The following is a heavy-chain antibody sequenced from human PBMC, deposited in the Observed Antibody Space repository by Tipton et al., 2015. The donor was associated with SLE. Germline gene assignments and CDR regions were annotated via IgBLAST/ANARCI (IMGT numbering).Heavy chain of an antibody. CDR1: GGSISSYY. CDR2: TYYSGSP. CDR3: PIYYHDSTGLHWFDP. D-gene: IGHD3-22*01. V-gene: IGHV4-59*06. Sequence: GLVKPSETLSLTCTVSGGSISSYYWSWIRQHPGKGLEWIGYTYYSGSPYYNPSLKSRVTISLDMSKNQFSLRLSSVTAADTAVYYCPIYYHDSTGLHWFDPWGHGTLVTVSS. J-gene: IGHJ5*02.